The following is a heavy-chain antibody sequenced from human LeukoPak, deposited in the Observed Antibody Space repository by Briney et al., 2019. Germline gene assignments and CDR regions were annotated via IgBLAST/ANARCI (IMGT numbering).Heavy chain of an antibody. V-gene: IGHV3-7*04. CDR3: ARAELEYYDFWSGYCFFFDY. CDR1: GFTFSSYW. CDR2: IKQDGSEK. Sequence: PGGSLRLSCAASGFTFSSYWMSWVRQAPGKGLEWVANIKQDGSEKYYVDSVKGRFTIPRDNAKNSLCLQMNSLRAEDTAVYYCARAELEYYDFWSGYCFFFDYWGQGTLVTVSS. J-gene: IGHJ4*02. D-gene: IGHD3-3*01.